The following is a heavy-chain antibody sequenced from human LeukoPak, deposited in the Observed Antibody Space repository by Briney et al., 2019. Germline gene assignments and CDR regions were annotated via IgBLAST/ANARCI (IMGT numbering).Heavy chain of an antibody. CDR3: AKGGGRYDYYMDV. CDR1: GYSISRGYY. J-gene: IGHJ6*03. D-gene: IGHD2-2*01. CDR2: SHQNGNT. V-gene: IGHV4-38-2*01. Sequence: SETLSLTCAVSGYSISRGYYWGWIRQPPRKLLEYIGKSHQNGNTDYNPSLKSRVTISLDTSKNQFSLKLNSVTAAATAVYYCAKGGGRYDYYMDVWGKGTTVNAS.